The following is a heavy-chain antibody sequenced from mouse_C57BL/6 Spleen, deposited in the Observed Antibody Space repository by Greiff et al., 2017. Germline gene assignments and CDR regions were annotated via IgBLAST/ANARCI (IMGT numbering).Heavy chain of an antibody. D-gene: IGHD1-1*01. V-gene: IGHV1-64*01. CDR3: AREGGYYGSSYPFGY. CDR2: IHPNSGST. J-gene: IGHJ2*01. Sequence: QVQLQQPGAELVKPGASVKLSCKASGYTFTSYWMHWVKQRPGQGLEWIGMIHPNSGSTNYNEKFKSKATLTVDKSSSTAYMQLSSLTSEDSAFYYCAREGGYYGSSYPFGYWGQGTTLTVSS. CDR1: GYTFTSYW.